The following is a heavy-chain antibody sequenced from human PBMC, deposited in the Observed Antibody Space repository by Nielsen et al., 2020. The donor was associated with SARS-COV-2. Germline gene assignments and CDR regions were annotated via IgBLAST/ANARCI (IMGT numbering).Heavy chain of an antibody. Sequence: VRQAPGKGLEWVSSIRGSGGSTYYADSVKGRFTISRDNSNNTLYLQMNSLRAEDTAVYYCTKAAVGTFDYWGQGTLVTVSS. V-gene: IGHV3-23*01. D-gene: IGHD1-26*01. CDR2: IRGSGGST. J-gene: IGHJ4*02. CDR3: TKAAVGTFDY.